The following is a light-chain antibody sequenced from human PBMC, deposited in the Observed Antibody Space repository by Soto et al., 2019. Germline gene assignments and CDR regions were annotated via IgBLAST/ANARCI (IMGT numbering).Light chain of an antibody. CDR1: SSDVGGYNY. Sequence: QSALTQPACVSGSLGQSITISCTGTSSDVGGYNYVSWYQQHPGKAPKLMIYEVSNRPSGVSNRFSGSKSGNTASLTISGLQAEDEADYYCSSYTSSSTPNWVFGGGTKLTAL. J-gene: IGLJ3*02. CDR2: EVS. CDR3: SSYTSSSTPNWV. V-gene: IGLV2-14*01.